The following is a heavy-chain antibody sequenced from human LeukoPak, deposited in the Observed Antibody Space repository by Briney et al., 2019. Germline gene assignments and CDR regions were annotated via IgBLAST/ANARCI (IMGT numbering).Heavy chain of an antibody. D-gene: IGHD3-22*01. Sequence: GGSLRLSCEASGFTFSDYYMSWIRQAPGKGLEWVSYISSSSSYTNYADSVKGRFTISRDNAKNSLYLQMNSLRAEDTAVYYCARDFNDSSGLNLFDYWGQGTLVTVSS. CDR3: ARDFNDSSGLNLFDY. V-gene: IGHV3-11*06. J-gene: IGHJ4*02. CDR1: GFTFSDYY. CDR2: ISSSSSYT.